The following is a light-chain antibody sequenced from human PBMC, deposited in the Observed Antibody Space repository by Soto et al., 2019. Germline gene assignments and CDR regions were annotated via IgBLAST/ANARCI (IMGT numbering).Light chain of an antibody. CDR1: QSVSSSY. J-gene: IGKJ2*01. Sequence: EIVLTQSPGTLSLSPGERATLSCRASQSVSSSYLAWYQQKPGQAPRLLIYGASSRATGIPDRFSGSGSGTDFILTISRLEPEDFAVYYCQQYGSSGLYTFGQGTKLEIK. CDR2: GAS. CDR3: QQYGSSGLYT. V-gene: IGKV3-20*01.